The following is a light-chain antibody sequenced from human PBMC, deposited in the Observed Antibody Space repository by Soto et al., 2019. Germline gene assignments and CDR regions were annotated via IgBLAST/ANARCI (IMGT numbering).Light chain of an antibody. CDR1: QSVSGN. J-gene: IGKJ1*01. V-gene: IGKV3-15*01. Sequence: IVMTQSPDTVSASPGERVTLSCRASQSVSGNVAWYQQKPGQPPRLLVYGASTTATDIPARFFGSGSETEFTLTITRLQSEDFGTYYCQQFNTWPRTFGQGTKVEIK. CDR3: QQFNTWPRT. CDR2: GAS.